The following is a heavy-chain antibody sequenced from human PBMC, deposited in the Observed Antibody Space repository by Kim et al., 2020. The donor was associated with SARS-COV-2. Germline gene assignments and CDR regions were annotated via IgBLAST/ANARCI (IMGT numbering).Heavy chain of an antibody. CDR3: AREVTMVRGVEYYYYGMDV. CDR2: ISSSSSTI. V-gene: IGHV3-48*02. CDR1: GFTFSSYS. J-gene: IGHJ6*02. D-gene: IGHD3-10*01. Sequence: GGSLRLSCAASGFTFSSYSMNWVRQAPGKGLEWVSYISSSSSTIYYADSVKGRFTISRDNAKNSLYLQMNSLRDEDTAVYYCAREVTMVRGVEYYYYGMDVWGQGTTVTVSS.